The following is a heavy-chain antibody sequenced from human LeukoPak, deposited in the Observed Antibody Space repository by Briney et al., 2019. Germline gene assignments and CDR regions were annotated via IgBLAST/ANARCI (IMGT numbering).Heavy chain of an antibody. V-gene: IGHV6-1*01. D-gene: IGHD6-13*01. J-gene: IGHJ5*02. CDR2: TYFTSKWYH. CDR1: GDSVSDSRFA. Sequence: SQTLPLTCAISGDSVSDSRFAWTWIRQSPSRGLEWLGRTYFTSKWYHDYAVSVKSRITINPDTSKNQFSLQLNSVTPEDTAVYYCARDAGYSSSWGNNWFDPWGQGTLVTVSS. CDR3: ARDAGYSSSWGNNWFDP.